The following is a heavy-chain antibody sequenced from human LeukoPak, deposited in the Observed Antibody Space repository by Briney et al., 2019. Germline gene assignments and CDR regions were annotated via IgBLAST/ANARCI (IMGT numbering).Heavy chain of an antibody. V-gene: IGHV4-34*01. CDR2: INHSGST. Sequence: SETLSLTCAVYGGSFSGYYWSWIRQPPGKGLEWIGEINHSGSTNYNPSLKSRVTISVDTSKNQFSPKLSSVTAADTAVYYCARGRRAVYNWFDPWGQGTLVTVSS. CDR1: GGSFSGYY. D-gene: IGHD6-19*01. J-gene: IGHJ5*02. CDR3: ARGRRAVYNWFDP.